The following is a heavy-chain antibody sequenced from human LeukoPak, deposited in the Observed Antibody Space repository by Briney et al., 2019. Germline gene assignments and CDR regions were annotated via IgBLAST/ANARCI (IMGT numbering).Heavy chain of an antibody. CDR1: GYTFTSYG. CDR3: ARARSYYYYYYGMDV. Sequence: ASVKVSCKASGYTFTSYGISWVRQAPGQGLEWMGWISAYNGNTNYAQKLQGRVTMTTGTSTSTAYMELRSLRSDDTAVYYCARARSYYYYYYGMDVWGQGTTVTVSS. CDR2: ISAYNGNT. D-gene: IGHD1-26*01. V-gene: IGHV1-18*01. J-gene: IGHJ6*02.